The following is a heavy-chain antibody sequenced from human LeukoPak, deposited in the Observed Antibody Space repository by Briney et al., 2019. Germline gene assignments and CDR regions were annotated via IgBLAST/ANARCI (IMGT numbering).Heavy chain of an antibody. CDR3: ARAKVITMVRGVIMALATLNNWFDP. D-gene: IGHD3-10*01. CDR2: INPNSGGT. V-gene: IGHV1-2*02. CDR1: GYTFTGYY. Sequence: GASVKVSCKASGYTFTGYYMHWVRQAPGQGLEWMGWINPNSGGTNYAQKFQGRVTMTRDTSISTAYMELSRLRSDDTAVYYCARAKVITMVRGVIMALATLNNWFDPWGQGTLVTVSS. J-gene: IGHJ5*02.